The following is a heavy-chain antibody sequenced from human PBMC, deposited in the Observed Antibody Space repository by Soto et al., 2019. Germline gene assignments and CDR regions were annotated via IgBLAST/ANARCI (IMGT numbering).Heavy chain of an antibody. V-gene: IGHV1-18*01. CDR3: ARGRSYSDSDAATPLDY. CDR2: ISAYNDDT. Sequence: QVQLVQSGAEVKKPGASVKVSCKASGYTFFNYGITWVRQAPGQGLEWMGWISAYNDDTDYAQKIQGRVTMTTDTPPSTAYMELRSLRSDDTAVYYCARGRSYSDSDAATPLDYWGQGTLVTVSS. D-gene: IGHD5-12*01. J-gene: IGHJ4*02. CDR1: GYTFFNYG.